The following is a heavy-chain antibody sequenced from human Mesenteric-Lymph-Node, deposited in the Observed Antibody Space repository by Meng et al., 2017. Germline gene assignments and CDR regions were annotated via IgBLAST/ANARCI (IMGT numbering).Heavy chain of an antibody. CDR3: ARGLGVVGAGVDP. Sequence: SVKVSCKASGYTFTGYYMHWVRQAPGQGLEWMGGIIPIFGTANYAQKFQGRVTMTTDTSTSTAYMELRSLRSEDTAVYYCARGLGVVGAGVDPWGQGTLVTVSS. D-gene: IGHD1-26*01. CDR2: IIPIFGTA. V-gene: IGHV1-69*05. J-gene: IGHJ5*02. CDR1: GYTFTGYY.